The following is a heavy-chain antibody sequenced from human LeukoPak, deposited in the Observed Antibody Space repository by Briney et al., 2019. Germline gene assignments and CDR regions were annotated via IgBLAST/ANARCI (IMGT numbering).Heavy chain of an antibody. Sequence: GGSLRLSCAASGFTFDDYAMHWVRQVPGKGLEWVSSITWNGGSRGYVDSVKGRFTISRDNAKNSLYLQMNSLRAEDTAVYYCAKERTHSPKYSCSSSEGRGAFDIWGQGTMVTVSS. CDR1: GFTFDDYA. J-gene: IGHJ3*02. CDR2: ITWNGGSR. V-gene: IGHV3-9*01. CDR3: AKERTHSPKYSCSSSEGRGAFDI. D-gene: IGHD6-6*01.